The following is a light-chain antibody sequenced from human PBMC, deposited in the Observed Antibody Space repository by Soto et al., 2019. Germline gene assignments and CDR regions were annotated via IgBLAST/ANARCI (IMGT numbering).Light chain of an antibody. CDR1: KLGDRY. CDR2: QDN. V-gene: IGLV3-1*01. CDR3: QAWDTTYV. Sequence: SYDLTRPPSVSVSPGQTASIPCSGDKLGDRYVSWYQQKPGQSPVLVVYQDNKRPSGIPERFSGSSSGNTATLTISGTQAMDEADYYCQAWDTTYVFGTGTKVTVL. J-gene: IGLJ1*01.